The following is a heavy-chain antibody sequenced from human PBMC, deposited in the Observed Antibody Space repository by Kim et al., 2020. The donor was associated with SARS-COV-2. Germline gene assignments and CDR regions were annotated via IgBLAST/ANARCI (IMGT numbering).Heavy chain of an antibody. V-gene: IGHV3-21*06. J-gene: IGHJ4*02. CDR3: ARDHXNWGSASYFDQ. D-gene: IGHD7-27*01. Sequence: VKGRVTISRDSAKNYLYLQKDSLRAEDTAFYYCARDHXNWGSASYFDQWGQGTLVTVSS.